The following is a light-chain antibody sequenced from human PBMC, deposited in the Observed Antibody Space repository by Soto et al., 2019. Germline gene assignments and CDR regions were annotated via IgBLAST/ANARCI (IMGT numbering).Light chain of an antibody. Sequence: QSALTQPASVSGSPGQSITISCTGTSSDVGGYKYVSWYQQHPGKAPKFMIYDVSIRPSGVSNRFSGSKSGNTVSLTISGLQAEDEADYYCCSYTSSSRYVFGTGTKVTVL. CDR2: DVS. J-gene: IGLJ1*01. V-gene: IGLV2-14*01. CDR3: CSYTSSSRYV. CDR1: SSDVGGYKY.